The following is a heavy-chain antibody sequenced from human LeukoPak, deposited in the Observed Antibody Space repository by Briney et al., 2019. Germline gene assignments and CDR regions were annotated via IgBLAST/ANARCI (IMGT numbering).Heavy chain of an antibody. CDR1: GFTFSDFY. D-gene: IGHD2-2*01. V-gene: IGHV3-11*01. CDR3: ARDFSTSSEDWWDY. Sequence: PGGSLRLSCAASGFTFSDFYMSWIRQAPGKGLEWISYISSSGSSIYYADSVRGRFTISRDNAKNSLYLQMNTLRAEDTAVYYCARDFSTSSEDWWDYWGQGTLVTVSS. CDR2: ISSSGSSI. J-gene: IGHJ4*02.